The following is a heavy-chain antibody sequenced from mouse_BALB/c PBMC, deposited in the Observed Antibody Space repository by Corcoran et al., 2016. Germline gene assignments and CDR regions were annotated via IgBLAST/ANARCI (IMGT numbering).Heavy chain of an antibody. CDR1: GYTFTNYG. CDR2: INTYAGEP. CDR3: ARGTRDYYATDY. D-gene: IGHD3-3*01. Sequence: QIQLVQSGPELKKPGETVKISCKDSGYTFTNYGMNWVKQAPGEGLKWMGWINTYAGEPTYADDFKGRFAFSLETSASTTYLQINNLKNEDMATYFCARGTRDYYATDYWGQGTSVTVSS. J-gene: IGHJ4*01. V-gene: IGHV9-1*02.